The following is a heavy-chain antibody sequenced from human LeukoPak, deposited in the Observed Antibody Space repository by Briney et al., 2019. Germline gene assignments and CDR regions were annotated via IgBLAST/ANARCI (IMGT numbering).Heavy chain of an antibody. CDR3: AKDRPTITIFGVVHGMDV. CDR2: IDNSVDST. CDR1: GFTFSNFA. D-gene: IGHD3-3*01. Sequence: GGSLRLSCAASGFTFSNFAMSWVRQAPGKGLEWVSTIDNSVDSTNYADSVKGRFTISRDNSKNTLYLQMNSLRAEDTALYYCAKDRPTITIFGVVHGMDVWGQGTTVTVSS. V-gene: IGHV3-23*01. J-gene: IGHJ6*02.